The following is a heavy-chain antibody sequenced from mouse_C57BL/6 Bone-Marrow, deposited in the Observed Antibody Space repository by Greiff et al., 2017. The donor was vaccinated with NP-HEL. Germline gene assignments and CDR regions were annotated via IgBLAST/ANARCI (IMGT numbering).Heavy chain of an antibody. Sequence: EVKLMESGGGLVQPGGSMKLSCAASGFTFSDAWMDWVRQSPEKGLEWVAEIRNKANNHATYYAESVKGRFTISRDDSKSSVYLQMNSLRAEDTGIYYCTGGTVVATYWYFDVWGTGTTVTVSS. CDR1: GFTFSDAW. D-gene: IGHD1-1*01. CDR3: TGGTVVATYWYFDV. J-gene: IGHJ1*03. V-gene: IGHV6-6*01. CDR2: IRNKANNHAT.